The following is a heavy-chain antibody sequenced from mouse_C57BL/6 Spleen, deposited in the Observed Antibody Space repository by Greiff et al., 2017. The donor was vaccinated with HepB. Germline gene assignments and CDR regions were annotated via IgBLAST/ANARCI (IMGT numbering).Heavy chain of an antibody. CDR1: GYAFSSSW. Sequence: VQLQQSGPELVKPGASVKISCKASGYAFSSSWMNWVKQRPGKGLEWIGRIYPGDGDTNYNGKFKGKATLTADKSSSTAYMQLSSLTSEDSAVYFCARGNGYWAYWGQRTLVTVSA. CDR2: IYPGDGDT. J-gene: IGHJ3*01. V-gene: IGHV1-82*01. D-gene: IGHD2-3*01. CDR3: ARGNGYWAY.